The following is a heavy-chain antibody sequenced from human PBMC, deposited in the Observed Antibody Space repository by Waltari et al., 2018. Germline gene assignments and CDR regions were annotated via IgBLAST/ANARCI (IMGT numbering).Heavy chain of an antibody. CDR1: GFTFSSYA. CDR2: ISSNGGST. CDR3: ARGITGTTDELPTSHGMDV. Sequence: EVQLVESGGGLVQPGGSLRLSCAASGFTFSSYAMHWVRQAPGQGLEYVSAISSNGGSTYYANSVKGRFTISRDNSKNTLYLQMGSLRAEDMAVYYCARGITGTTDELPTSHGMDVWGQGTTVTVSS. D-gene: IGHD1-7*01. J-gene: IGHJ6*02. V-gene: IGHV3-64*01.